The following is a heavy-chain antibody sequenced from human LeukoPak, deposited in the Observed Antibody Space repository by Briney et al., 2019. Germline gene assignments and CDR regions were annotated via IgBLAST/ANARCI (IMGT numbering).Heavy chain of an antibody. V-gene: IGHV3-7*01. CDR1: GFPFSSYW. Sequence: GGSLRLSCVASGFPFSSYWMTWVRQAPGKGLEWVANIKQDGSKKSYVDSVKGRFTVSRDNAKNSLYLQMNSLRAEDTAVYYCARDYCIDGCPPGYWGQGTRVTVSP. CDR2: IKQDGSKK. D-gene: IGHD2-15*01. J-gene: IGHJ4*02. CDR3: ARDYCIDGCPPGY.